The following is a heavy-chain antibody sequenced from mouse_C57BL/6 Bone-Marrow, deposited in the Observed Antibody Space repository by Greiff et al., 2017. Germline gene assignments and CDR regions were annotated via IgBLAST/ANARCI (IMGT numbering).Heavy chain of an antibody. Sequence: VQLVESGAELARPGASVKLSCKASGYTFTSYGISWVKQRTGQGLEWIGEIYPRSGNTYYNEKFKGKATLTADKSSSTAYMELRSLTSEDSAVYFCARPKGDGYYYFDYWGQGTTLTVSS. CDR2: IYPRSGNT. J-gene: IGHJ2*01. CDR1: GYTFTSYG. CDR3: ARPKGDGYYYFDY. V-gene: IGHV1-81*01. D-gene: IGHD2-3*01.